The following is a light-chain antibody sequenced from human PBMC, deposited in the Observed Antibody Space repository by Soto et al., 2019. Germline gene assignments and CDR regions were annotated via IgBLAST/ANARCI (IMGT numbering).Light chain of an antibody. J-gene: IGKJ3*01. CDR2: AAS. Sequence: EIVLTQSPGTLYLSPGERATLSCRASQNVGSNYLAWDQQRPDQAPRLLIYAASTRASGIPDRFSGFGSGTDFTLIISNLEPEDLAVYYCQQYGRAPPFSFGPGTKVDV. CDR3: QQYGRAPPFS. V-gene: IGKV3-20*01. CDR1: QNVGSNY.